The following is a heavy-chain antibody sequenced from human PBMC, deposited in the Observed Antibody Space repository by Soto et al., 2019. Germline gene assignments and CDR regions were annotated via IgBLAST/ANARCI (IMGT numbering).Heavy chain of an antibody. CDR1: GFNFRSYS. J-gene: IGHJ4*02. CDR3: ARDRDIYGPTLDY. Sequence: GGSLRLSCAASGFNFRSYSMNWVRQAPGKGLEWVSSISSSTDYTYYADSVKGRFTISRDNAKNSLYLQMNSLRAEDTAVYYCARDRDIYGPTLDYWGQGTLVTVSS. D-gene: IGHD5-18*01. CDR2: ISSSTDYT. V-gene: IGHV3-21*01.